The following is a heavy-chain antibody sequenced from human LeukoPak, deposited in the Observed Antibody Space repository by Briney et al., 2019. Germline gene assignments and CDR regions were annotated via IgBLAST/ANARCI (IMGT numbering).Heavy chain of an antibody. D-gene: IGHD2-21*02. CDR2: MNPNSGNT. Sequence: GASVKVSCKASGYTFTSYDINWVRQATGQGLEWMGWMNPNSGNTGYAQKFQGRVTMTRNTSISTAYMELSRLLSGDTAVYYCARGKTMVYCGGDCYRFDNWGQGTLVTVSS. J-gene: IGHJ4*02. CDR1: GYTFTSYD. V-gene: IGHV1-8*01. CDR3: ARGKTMVYCGGDCYRFDN.